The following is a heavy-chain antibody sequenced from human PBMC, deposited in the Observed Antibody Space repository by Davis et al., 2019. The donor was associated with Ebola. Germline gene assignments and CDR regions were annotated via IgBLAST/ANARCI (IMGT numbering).Heavy chain of an antibody. D-gene: IGHD6-13*01. CDR2: ISFDGSDK. V-gene: IGHV3-30-3*01. J-gene: IGHJ6*04. CDR1: GFTFNTYG. Sequence: GESLKISCAASGFTFNTYGMHWVRQAPGQGLQWVAVISFDGSDKYFADSVKGRFTISRDNSKNTLYLQMNSLRAEDTAVYYCARDLGIAAASDLLYYYHGMDVWGKGTTVTVSS. CDR3: ARDLGIAAASDLLYYYHGMDV.